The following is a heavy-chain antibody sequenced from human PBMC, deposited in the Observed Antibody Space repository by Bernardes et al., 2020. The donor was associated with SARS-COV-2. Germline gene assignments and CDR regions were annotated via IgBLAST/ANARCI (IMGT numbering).Heavy chain of an antibody. Sequence: ASVKVSCKASGYTFTGYYMHWVRQAPGQGLEWMGRINPNSGGTNYAQKFQGRVTMTRDTSISTAYMELSRLRSDDTAVYYCARTYYDYIWGSFIDYWGQGTLVTFSS. CDR3: ARTYYDYIWGSFIDY. D-gene: IGHD3-16*01. CDR1: GYTFTGYY. J-gene: IGHJ4*02. V-gene: IGHV1-2*06. CDR2: INPNSGGT.